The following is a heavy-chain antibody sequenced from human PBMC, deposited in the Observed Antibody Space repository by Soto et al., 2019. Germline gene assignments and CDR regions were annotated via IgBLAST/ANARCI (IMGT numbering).Heavy chain of an antibody. D-gene: IGHD5-12*01. Sequence: ASVKVSCKASGYTFTSYGISWVRQAPGQGLEWVGWISAYNGNTNYAQKLQGRVTMTTDTSTSTAYMELRSLRSDDTAVYYCARDRGYSGYDFVRSYFDYWGQGTLVTVSS. J-gene: IGHJ4*02. CDR1: GYTFTSYG. V-gene: IGHV1-18*01. CDR3: ARDRGYSGYDFVRSYFDY. CDR2: ISAYNGNT.